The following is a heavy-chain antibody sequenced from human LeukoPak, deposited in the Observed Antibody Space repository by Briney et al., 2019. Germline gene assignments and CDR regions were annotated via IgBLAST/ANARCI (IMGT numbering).Heavy chain of an antibody. CDR2: ISSSGYTT. CDR1: GFSFSSYA. D-gene: IGHD2-15*01. Sequence: GGSLRLSCAASGFSFSSYAMSWVRQAPGKGLEWVSAISSSGYTTYYADSVKGRFSISRDNSKNTVYLQISSLRGEDTAVYHCAKEYCSGGSCYSGYWGQGALVTVSS. V-gene: IGHV3-23*01. J-gene: IGHJ4*02. CDR3: AKEYCSGGSCYSGY.